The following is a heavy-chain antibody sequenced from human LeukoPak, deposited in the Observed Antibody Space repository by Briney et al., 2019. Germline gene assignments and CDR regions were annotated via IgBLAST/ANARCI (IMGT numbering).Heavy chain of an antibody. CDR3: ARAVYCSGGSCYSNLRNFDY. V-gene: IGHV1-18*01. CDR1: GYTFTSYG. Sequence: ASVKVSCKASGYTFTSYGISWVRQAPGQGLEWMGWISAYNGNINYAQKLQGRVTMTTDTSTSTAYMELRSLRSDDTAVYYCARAVYCSGGSCYSNLRNFDYWGQGTLVTVSS. J-gene: IGHJ4*02. CDR2: ISAYNGNI. D-gene: IGHD2-15*01.